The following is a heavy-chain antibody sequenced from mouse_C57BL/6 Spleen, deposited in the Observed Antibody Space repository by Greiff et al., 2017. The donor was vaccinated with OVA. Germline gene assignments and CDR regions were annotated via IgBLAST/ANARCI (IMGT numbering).Heavy chain of an antibody. CDR2: IYPGDGDT. V-gene: IGHV1-82*01. Sequence: LVEPGASVKISCKASGYAFSSSWMNWVKQRPGKGLEWIGRIYPGDGDTNYNGKFKGKATLTADKSSSTAYMQLSSLTSEDSAVYFCARKRSNYGWYFDVWGTGTTVTVSS. J-gene: IGHJ1*03. D-gene: IGHD2-5*01. CDR3: ARKRSNYGWYFDV. CDR1: GYAFSSSW.